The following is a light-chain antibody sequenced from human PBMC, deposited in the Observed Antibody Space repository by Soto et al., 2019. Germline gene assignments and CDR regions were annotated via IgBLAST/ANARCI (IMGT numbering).Light chain of an antibody. V-gene: IGLV1-40*01. Sequence: QSVLTQPPSVSGAPGQRVTISRTGSSSNIGAGYDVHWYQQLPGTAPKLLIYGNSNRPSGVPDRFSGSKSGTSASLAITGLQAEDEADYSCQSYDSSLSGYVFGTGTEVTV. CDR2: GNS. CDR3: QSYDSSLSGYV. J-gene: IGLJ1*01. CDR1: SSNIGAGYD.